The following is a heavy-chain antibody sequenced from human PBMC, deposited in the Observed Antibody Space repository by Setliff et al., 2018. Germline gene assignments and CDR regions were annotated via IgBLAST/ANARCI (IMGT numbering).Heavy chain of an antibody. V-gene: IGHV4-39*07. D-gene: IGHD3-10*01. CDR1: GGSISSSSYY. CDR3: ARVRRGGYYGSGSSPFDY. J-gene: IGHJ4*02. CDR2: IYYSGST. Sequence: ASETLSLTCTVSGGSISSSSYYWGWIRQPPGKGLEWIGSIYYSGSTYYNPSLKSRVTISVDTSKNQFSLKLSSVTAADTAVYYCARVRRGGYYGSGSSPFDYWGQGTLVTVSS.